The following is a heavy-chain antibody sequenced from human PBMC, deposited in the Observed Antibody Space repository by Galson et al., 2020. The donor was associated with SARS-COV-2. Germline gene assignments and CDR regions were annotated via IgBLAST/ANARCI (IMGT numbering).Heavy chain of an antibody. D-gene: IGHD2-15*01. Sequence: GSLRLSCAASGFTLNNYAMHWLRQAPGRGLEWVAAISYDGDYYADSVKGRFPISRDSSKNTLYLQMNSLRGDDTAVYYCAREGGGSLKWFDPWGQGILVTVSA. CDR3: AREGGGSLKWFDP. J-gene: IGHJ5*02. CDR1: GFTLNNYA. CDR2: ISYDGD. V-gene: IGHV3-30*01.